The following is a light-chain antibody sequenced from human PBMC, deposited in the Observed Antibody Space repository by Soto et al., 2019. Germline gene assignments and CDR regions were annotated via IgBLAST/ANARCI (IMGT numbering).Light chain of an antibody. CDR3: AAWDDSLSGRV. J-gene: IGLJ3*02. Sequence: QSVLTQPPSASGTPGQRVIISCSGSSSNIGSNTVNWYQQFPGTAPRLLTHSNDQRPSGVPDRFSGSKSGTSASLAISGLQSEDEADYFCAAWDDSLSGRVFGGGTKLTVL. CDR2: SND. V-gene: IGLV1-44*01. CDR1: SSNIGSNT.